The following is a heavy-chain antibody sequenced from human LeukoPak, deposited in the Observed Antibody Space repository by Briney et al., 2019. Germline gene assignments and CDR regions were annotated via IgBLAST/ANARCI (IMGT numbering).Heavy chain of an antibody. J-gene: IGHJ4*02. CDR2: IIPIFGTA. CDR3: ARVLDGDYGGFGYFDY. V-gene: IGHV1-69*13. D-gene: IGHD4-23*01. Sequence: ASVKVSCKASGGTFSSYAISWVRQAPGQGLEWMGGIIPIFGTANYAQKFQGRVTITADESTSTAYMELSSLRSGDTAVYYCARVLDGDYGGFGYFDYWGQGALVTVSS. CDR1: GGTFSSYA.